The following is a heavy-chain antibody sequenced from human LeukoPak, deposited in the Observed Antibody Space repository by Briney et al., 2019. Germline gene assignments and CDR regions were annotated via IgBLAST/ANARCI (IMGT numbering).Heavy chain of an antibody. J-gene: IGHJ4*02. D-gene: IGHD1-26*01. CDR2: IYYSGST. CDR3: ARGGVGYYFDY. CDR1: GGSISSYY. V-gene: IGHV4-59*01. Sequence: PSETLSLTCTVPGGSISSYYWSWIRQPPGKGLEWIGYIYYSGSTNYNPSLKSRVTISVDTSKNQFSLKLSSVTAADTAVYYCARGGVGYYFDYWGQGTLVTVSS.